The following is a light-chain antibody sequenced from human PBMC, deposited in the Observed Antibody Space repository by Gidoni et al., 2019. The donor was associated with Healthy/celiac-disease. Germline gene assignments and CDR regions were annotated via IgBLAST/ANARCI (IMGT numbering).Light chain of an antibody. CDR2: EVS. V-gene: IGLV2-14*01. CDR1: SSDVGGYNY. CDR3: SSYTSSSTLL. Sequence: QSALTQPASVSGSPGQSITIPCTGTSSDVGGYNYVSWYQQHPGKAPKLMIYEVSNRPSGVPDRFSGSKSGNTASLTISGLQAEDEADYYCSSYTSSSTLLFGGGTKLTVL. J-gene: IGLJ2*01.